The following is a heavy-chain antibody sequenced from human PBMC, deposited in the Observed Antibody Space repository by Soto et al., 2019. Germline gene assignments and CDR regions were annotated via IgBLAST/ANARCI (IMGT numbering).Heavy chain of an antibody. J-gene: IGHJ3*02. Sequence: EVQLVESGGGLVQPGGSLRLSCAASGFTFSSYSMSWVRQAPGKGLEWVSYINSRSSTIYYADSVKGRFSISRDNARNSLYLQMNSLRAEDTAVYYCARVAVVDATLNAFHIWGQGTMVTVSS. CDR1: GFTFSSYS. D-gene: IGHD2-15*01. CDR3: ARVAVVDATLNAFHI. V-gene: IGHV3-48*01. CDR2: INSRSSTI.